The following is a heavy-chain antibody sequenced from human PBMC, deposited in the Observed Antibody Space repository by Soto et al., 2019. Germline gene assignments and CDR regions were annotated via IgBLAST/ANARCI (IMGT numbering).Heavy chain of an antibody. J-gene: IGHJ4*02. Sequence: EVQLVESGGGLVKPGGSLRLSCAASGFTFSSYSMNWVRQAPGKGLEWVSSISSSRSYINYADSVKGRFTISTDNAKNSLYLQMNSRRAEDTAVYYCARDQPGYSYGYGLGYWGQGTLVTVSS. V-gene: IGHV3-21*01. CDR1: GFTFSSYS. CDR2: ISSSRSYI. D-gene: IGHD5-18*01. CDR3: ARDQPGYSYGYGLGY.